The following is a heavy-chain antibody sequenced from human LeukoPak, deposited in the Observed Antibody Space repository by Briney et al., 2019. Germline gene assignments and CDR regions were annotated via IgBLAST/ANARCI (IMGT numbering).Heavy chain of an antibody. J-gene: IGHJ3*02. CDR2: INHSGST. V-gene: IGHV4-34*01. CDR1: GGSFSGYY. D-gene: IGHD5-24*01. Sequence: SETLSLTCAVYGGSFSGYYWSWIRQPPGKGLEWIGEINHSGSTNYNPSLKSRVTISVDTSKNQFSLKLSSVTAADTAVYYCARNVEMATIGLAFDIWGQGTMVTVSS. CDR3: ARNVEMATIGLAFDI.